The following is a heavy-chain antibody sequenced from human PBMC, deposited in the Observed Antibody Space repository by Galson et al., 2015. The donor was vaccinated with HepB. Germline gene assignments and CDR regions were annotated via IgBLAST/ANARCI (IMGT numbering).Heavy chain of an antibody. V-gene: IGHV1-3*01. CDR2: INAGNGNT. CDR3: ARGGYSYGPGGY. CDR1: GYTFTSYA. J-gene: IGHJ4*02. D-gene: IGHD5-18*01. Sequence: SVKVSCKASGYTFTSYAMHWVRQAPGQRLEWMGWINAGNGNTKYSQKFQGRVTITRDTSASTAYMELSSLRSEDTAVYYCARGGYSYGPGGYWGQGTLVTVSS.